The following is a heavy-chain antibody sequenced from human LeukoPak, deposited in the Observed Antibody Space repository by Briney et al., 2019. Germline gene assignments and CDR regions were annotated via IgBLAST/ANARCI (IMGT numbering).Heavy chain of an antibody. CDR1: GFAFGGSG. V-gene: IGHV3-73*01. CDR3: TSTVMVASLDY. CDR2: IRTKPNNYAT. D-gene: IGHD5-18*01. Sequence: GGSLRLSCAASGFAFGGSGIYWVRQASGKGLEWVARIRTKPNNYATAYAAPVKGRFTISRDDSKNMAYLQMNSLKIEDTAVYYCTSTVMVASLDYWGQGTLVTVSS. J-gene: IGHJ4*02.